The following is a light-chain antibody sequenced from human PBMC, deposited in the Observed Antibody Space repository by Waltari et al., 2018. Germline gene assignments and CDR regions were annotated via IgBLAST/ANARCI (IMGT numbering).Light chain of an antibody. CDR3: CSYAGSSPSVV. CDR1: SRDVGSSHL. J-gene: IGLJ2*01. V-gene: IGLV2-23*01. Sequence: QSALTQPASVSGSPGPSITISCTGTSRDVGSSHLVSWYQHHPGKAPKVMIYEGSERPSGVSNRFSGSKSGNTASLTISGLQAEDEADYYCCSYAGSSPSVVFGGGTKLTVL. CDR2: EGS.